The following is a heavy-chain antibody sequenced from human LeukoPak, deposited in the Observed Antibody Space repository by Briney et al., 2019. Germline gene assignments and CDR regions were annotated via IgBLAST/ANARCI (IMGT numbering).Heavy chain of an antibody. CDR1: GFTFSSYS. CDR2: ISSSSSYI. CDR3: ARDSPKYSGSYFIDY. J-gene: IGHJ4*02. Sequence: PGGSLRLSCAASGFTFSSYSMNWVRQAPGKGLEWVSSISSSSSYIYYADSVKGRFTISRDNAKNSLYLQMNSLRAEDTAVYYCARDSPKYSGSYFIDYWSQGTLVTVSS. D-gene: IGHD1-26*01. V-gene: IGHV3-21*01.